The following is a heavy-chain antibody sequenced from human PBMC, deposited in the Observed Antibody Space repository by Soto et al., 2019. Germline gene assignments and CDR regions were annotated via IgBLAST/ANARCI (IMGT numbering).Heavy chain of an antibody. D-gene: IGHD3-10*01. Sequence: GLEWVSSISSSSSYIYYADSVKGRFTISRDNAKNSLYLQMNSLRAEDTAVYYCAREPTNNYYGSLASSTWGQGTLVTVSS. V-gene: IGHV3-21*01. CDR3: AREPTNNYYGSLASST. CDR2: ISSSSSYI. J-gene: IGHJ4*02.